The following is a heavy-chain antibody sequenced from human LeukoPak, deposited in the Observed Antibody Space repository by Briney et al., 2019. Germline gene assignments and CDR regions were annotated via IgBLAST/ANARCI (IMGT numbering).Heavy chain of an antibody. CDR3: ARGFAESPSDY. CDR2: IIPILGIA. D-gene: IGHD3-10*01. CDR1: GGAFSSYA. V-gene: IGHV1-69*04. J-gene: IGHJ4*02. Sequence: SVKVTCKASGGAFSSYAISWVRQTPGQGLEWMGRIIPILGIANYAQKFQGRVTITADKSTSTAYMELSSLRSEDTAVYYCARGFAESPSDYWGQGTLVTVSS.